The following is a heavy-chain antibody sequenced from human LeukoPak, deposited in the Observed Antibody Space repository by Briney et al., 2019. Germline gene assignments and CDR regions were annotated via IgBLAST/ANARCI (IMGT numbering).Heavy chain of an antibody. Sequence: ASVKVSCKASGYTFNSYGISWVRQAPGQGLEWMGGIIPIFGTANYAQKFQGRVTITADESTSTAYMELSSLRSEDTAVYYCARGPVSSSHHNYYYYMDVWGKGTTVTVSS. V-gene: IGHV1-69*13. CDR1: GYTFNSYG. D-gene: IGHD6-13*01. CDR2: IIPIFGTA. CDR3: ARGPVSSSHHNYYYYMDV. J-gene: IGHJ6*03.